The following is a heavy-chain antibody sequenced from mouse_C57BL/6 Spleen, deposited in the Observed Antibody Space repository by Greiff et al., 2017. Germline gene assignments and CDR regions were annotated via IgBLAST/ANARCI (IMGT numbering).Heavy chain of an antibody. J-gene: IGHJ2*01. D-gene: IGHD2-4*01. V-gene: IGHV1-9*01. CDR3: ARRCYDDYAAYFDY. CDR2: ILPGSGST. CDR1: GYTFTGYW. Sequence: VKLMESGAELMKPGASVKLSCKATGYTFTGYWIEWVKQRPGHGLEGIGEILPGSGSTNYNEKFKGKATFTADTSSNTAYMQLSSLTTEDSAIYYCARRCYDDYAAYFDYWGQGTTLTVSS.